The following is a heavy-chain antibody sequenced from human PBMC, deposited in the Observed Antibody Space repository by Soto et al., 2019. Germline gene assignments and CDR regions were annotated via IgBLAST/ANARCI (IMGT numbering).Heavy chain of an antibody. Sequence: GSLRLSCSASVFTFSSYAMHWVRQAPGKGLEYVSAISSNGCSTYYADSVKGRFTISRDNSKNTLYLQMSSLRAEDTAVYYCVKVGDILTGYYPFDSWGQGALVTVSS. CDR3: VKVGDILTGYYPFDS. D-gene: IGHD3-9*01. CDR2: ISSNGCST. CDR1: VFTFSSYA. J-gene: IGHJ4*02. V-gene: IGHV3-64D*06.